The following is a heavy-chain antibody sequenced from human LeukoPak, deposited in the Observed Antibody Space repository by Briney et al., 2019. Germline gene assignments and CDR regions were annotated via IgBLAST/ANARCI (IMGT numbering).Heavy chain of an antibody. CDR2: ISYDGSNR. Sequence: GRSLRLPCAASGFTFSSYGMHWVRQAPGKGLEWVAVISYDGSNRYYADSVKGRFTISRDTSKNTLYLQMNSLRAEDTAVYYCAKTRSRNMITFGGVENWFDPWGQGTLVTVSS. J-gene: IGHJ5*02. CDR3: AKTRSRNMITFGGVENWFDP. CDR1: GFTFSSYG. V-gene: IGHV3-30*18. D-gene: IGHD3-16*01.